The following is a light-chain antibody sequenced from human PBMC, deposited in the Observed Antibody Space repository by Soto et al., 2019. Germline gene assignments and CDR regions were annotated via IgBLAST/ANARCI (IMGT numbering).Light chain of an antibody. CDR2: DVS. Sequence: QSALTQPASVSGSPGQSITISCTGTSSDIGSYNYVSWYQHHPGKVPQLMIYDVSNRPSGVSNRFSGSKSGNTASLTISGLQAEDEADYYCSSYTSSNTYAFGTGTKVTVL. V-gene: IGLV2-14*03. CDR3: SSYTSSNTYA. CDR1: SSDIGSYNY. J-gene: IGLJ1*01.